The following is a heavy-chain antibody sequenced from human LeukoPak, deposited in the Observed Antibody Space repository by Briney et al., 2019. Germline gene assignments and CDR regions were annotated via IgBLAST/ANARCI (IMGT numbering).Heavy chain of an antibody. CDR3: AREYSYGHPLGY. J-gene: IGHJ4*02. Sequence: SETLSLTCTVSGGSISSSSYYWGWIRQPPGKGLEWIGSIYYSGSTYYNPSLKSRVTISVDTSKNQFSLKLSSVTAADTAVYYCAREYSYGHPLGYWGQGTLVTVSS. CDR2: IYYSGST. D-gene: IGHD5-18*01. CDR1: GGSISSSSYY. V-gene: IGHV4-39*02.